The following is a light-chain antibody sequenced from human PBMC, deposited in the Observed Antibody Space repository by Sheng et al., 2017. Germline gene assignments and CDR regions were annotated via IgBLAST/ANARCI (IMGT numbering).Light chain of an antibody. CDR3: SSFTTTSTV. CDR2: DVT. Sequence: QSALTQPASVSGSPGQSITISCAGVNSNFGDFYYVSWYQHHPGVAPKLIIYDVTKRPSGVSSRFSGSKSGNTASLTISGLQPEDEADYYCSSFTTTSTVFGGGTKLTVL. CDR1: NSNFGDFYY. V-gene: IGLV2-14*03. J-gene: IGLJ2*01.